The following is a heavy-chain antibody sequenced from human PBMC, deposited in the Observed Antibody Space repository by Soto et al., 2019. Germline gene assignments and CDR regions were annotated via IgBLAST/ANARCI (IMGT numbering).Heavy chain of an antibody. D-gene: IGHD1-1*01. CDR3: ATREPPHYYYYYMDV. CDR2: INSDGSST. CDR1: GFTFSSYW. J-gene: IGHJ6*03. Sequence: PGGSLRLSCAASGFTFSSYWMHWVRQAPGKGLVWVSRINSDGSSTSYADSVKGRFTISRDNAKNTLYLQMNSLRAEDTAVYYCATREPPHYYYYYMDVWGKGTTVTVSS. V-gene: IGHV3-74*01.